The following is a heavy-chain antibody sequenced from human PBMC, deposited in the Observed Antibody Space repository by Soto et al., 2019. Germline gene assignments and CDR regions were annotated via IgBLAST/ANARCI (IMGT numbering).Heavy chain of an antibody. Sequence: EVQLLESGGGLVQPGGSLRLSCAASGFTFSSYAMSWVRQAPGKGLEWVSAIRGSGGSTYYADSVKGRFTISRDNSRNTLYLPMNSLRAEDTAVYYCAQSGMAIDSWGQGTLVTVSS. J-gene: IGHJ4*02. CDR2: IRGSGGST. V-gene: IGHV3-23*01. CDR1: GFTFSSYA. CDR3: AQSGMAIDS. D-gene: IGHD5-12*01.